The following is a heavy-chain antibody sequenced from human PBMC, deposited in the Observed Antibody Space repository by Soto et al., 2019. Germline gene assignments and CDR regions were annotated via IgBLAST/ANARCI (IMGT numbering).Heavy chain of an antibody. J-gene: IGHJ6*02. V-gene: IGHV1-69*13. CDR2: IIPIFGTA. CDR1: GGTFSSYA. D-gene: IGHD2-2*01. CDR3: ARADCSSTSCYGRYYYYYGMDV. Sequence: ASLKVSCKASGGTFSSYAISWVRQAPGQGLEWMGGIIPIFGTANYAQKFQGRVTITADESTSTAYMELSSLRSEDTAVYYCARADCSSTSCYGRYYYYYGMDVWGQGTTVTVSS.